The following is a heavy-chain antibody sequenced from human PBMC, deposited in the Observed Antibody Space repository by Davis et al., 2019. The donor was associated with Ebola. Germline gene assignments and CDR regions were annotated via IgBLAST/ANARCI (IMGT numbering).Heavy chain of an antibody. Sequence: ASVKVSCKASGGAFTNFAVNWVRQAPGQGLEWMGWISAYNGDTNYARSFQDRVTLTTDTSARSAYMELRGLTSDDTAMYYCAISDASGWGAYDSWGQGTLVTVSS. CDR3: AISDASGWGAYDS. CDR2: ISAYNGDT. CDR1: GGAFTNFA. D-gene: IGHD6-19*01. V-gene: IGHV1-18*01. J-gene: IGHJ4*02.